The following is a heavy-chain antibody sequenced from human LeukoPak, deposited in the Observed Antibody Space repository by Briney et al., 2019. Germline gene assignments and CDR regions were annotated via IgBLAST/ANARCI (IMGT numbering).Heavy chain of an antibody. Sequence: PGGSLRLSCAASGFTFSTYWMSWVRQAPGKGLEWVANINQDGSQKRYVDSVQGRFTISRDNTKNSLFLQMNSQRAEDTAVYYCARLKDDVTKLDYWGQGTLVTVSS. V-gene: IGHV3-7*01. CDR3: ARLKDDVTKLDY. D-gene: IGHD2-8*01. J-gene: IGHJ4*02. CDR2: INQDGSQK. CDR1: GFTFSTYW.